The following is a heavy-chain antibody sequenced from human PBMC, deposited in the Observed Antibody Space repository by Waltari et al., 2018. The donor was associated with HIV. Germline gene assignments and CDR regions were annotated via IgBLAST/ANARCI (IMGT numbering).Heavy chain of an antibody. CDR2: SFYSGST. J-gene: IGHJ4*02. CDR1: GDSISGRSYY. D-gene: IGHD3-16*01. Sequence: QVHLQESGPGLVTPSAPLSLTCPVSGDSISGRSYYWGWIRQPPGAGLEWIWRSFYSGSTSYNPSLRSRLILSVDTSKNQLTLKLASVTAADTAVYYCGRPLRGGAYDFWGQGILVTVSS. CDR3: GRPLRGGAYDF. V-gene: IGHV4-39*01.